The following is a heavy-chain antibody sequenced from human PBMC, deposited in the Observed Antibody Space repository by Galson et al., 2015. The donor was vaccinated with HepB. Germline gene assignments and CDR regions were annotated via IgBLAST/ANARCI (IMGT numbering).Heavy chain of an antibody. Sequence: SLRLSCAASGFTFSSYAMHWVRQAPGKGLEWVAVISYDGSNKYYADSVKGRFTISKDNSKNTLYLQMNSLRAEDTAVYYCVKGAYYYDSSGEWDPQYFQHWGQGTLVTVSS. CDR3: VKGAYYYDSSGEWDPQYFQH. J-gene: IGHJ1*01. D-gene: IGHD3-22*01. CDR1: GFTFSSYA. V-gene: IGHV3-30*04. CDR2: ISYDGSNK.